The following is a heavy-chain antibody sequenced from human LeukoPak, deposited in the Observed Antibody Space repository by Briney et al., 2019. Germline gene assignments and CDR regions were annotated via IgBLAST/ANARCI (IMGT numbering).Heavy chain of an antibody. CDR3: ARDLRGGGYYYYYGMDV. V-gene: IGHV3-20*04. Sequence: GGSLRLSCAASGFSFDVYGMRCVRQPPGKGLGWVSSINWNGGSTGYADYVKGRITISRDNAKNSLYMQMNSLRAEDSALYYCARDLRGGGYYYYYGMDVWGQGTTVTVS. CDR1: GFSFDVYG. J-gene: IGHJ6*02. D-gene: IGHD3-10*01. CDR2: INWNGGST.